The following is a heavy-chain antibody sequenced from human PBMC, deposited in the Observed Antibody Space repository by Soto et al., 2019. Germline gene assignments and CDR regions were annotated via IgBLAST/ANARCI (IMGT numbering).Heavy chain of an antibody. Sequence: SVKVSCKASGGTFSSYAISWVRQAPGQGLEWMGGIIPIFGTANYAQKFQGRVTITADESTSTAYMELSSLRSEDTAVYYCASSYDSSGLTFDYWGQGTLVTVSS. CDR2: IIPIFGTA. J-gene: IGHJ4*02. CDR3: ASSYDSSGLTFDY. V-gene: IGHV1-69*13. CDR1: GGTFSSYA. D-gene: IGHD3-22*01.